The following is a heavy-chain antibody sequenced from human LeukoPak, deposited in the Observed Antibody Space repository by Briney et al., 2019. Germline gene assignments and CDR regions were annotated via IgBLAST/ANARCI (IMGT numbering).Heavy chain of an antibody. V-gene: IGHV4-31*03. CDR2: IYYSGST. D-gene: IGHD2-21*02. CDR3: ARDSSRATAKVFDP. J-gene: IGHJ5*02. Sequence: TLSLTCTVSGGSISSGGYYWSWIRQHPGKGLEWIGYIYYSGSTYYNPSLKSRVTISVDTSKNQFSLKLSSVTAADTAVYYCARDSSRATAKVFDPWGQGTLVTVSS. CDR1: GGSISSGGYY.